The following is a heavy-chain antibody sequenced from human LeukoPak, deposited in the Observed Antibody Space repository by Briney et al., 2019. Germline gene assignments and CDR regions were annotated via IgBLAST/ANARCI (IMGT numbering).Heavy chain of an antibody. CDR1: GFTVSSNY. J-gene: IGHJ6*02. Sequence: GGSLRLSCAASGFTVSSNYMSWVRHAPGKGLEWVSVIYSGGSTYYADYVKGRFTISRDNSKNTLYLQMNSLRAEDTAVYYCAREGPGLYYGMDVWGQGTTVTVSS. CDR2: IYSGGST. CDR3: AREGPGLYYGMDV. V-gene: IGHV3-53*01.